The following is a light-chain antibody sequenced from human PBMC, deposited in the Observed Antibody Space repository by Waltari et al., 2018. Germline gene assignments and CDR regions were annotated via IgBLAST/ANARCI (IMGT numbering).Light chain of an antibody. CDR1: ALPKKY. J-gene: IGLJ2*01. Sequence: SYELTQPPSVSVSPGQTARITCSGDALPKKYAYWYQKKSGQAPLLVIYEDNKQPSGIPERISGSSSGTMATLTVSGAQVEDEADYYCYSTDSSGNHRVFGGGTRLTVL. V-gene: IGLV3-10*01. CDR2: EDN. CDR3: YSTDSSGNHRV.